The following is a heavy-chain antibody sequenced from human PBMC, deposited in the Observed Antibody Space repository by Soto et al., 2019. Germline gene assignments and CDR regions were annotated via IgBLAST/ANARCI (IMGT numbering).Heavy chain of an antibody. D-gene: IGHD3-16*02. V-gene: IGHV4-38-2*02. J-gene: IGHJ5*02. Sequence: SETLSLTCAVSGYSISSGYYWGWLRQPPGKGLEWIGSIYHGGTTDYNPSLKSRVTISVDRSKKQFSLKVTSVTAADTAVYYRARDRWTARANWFDPWGREPWSPSPQ. CDR1: GYSISSGYY. CDR3: ARDRWTARANWFDP. CDR2: IYHGGTT.